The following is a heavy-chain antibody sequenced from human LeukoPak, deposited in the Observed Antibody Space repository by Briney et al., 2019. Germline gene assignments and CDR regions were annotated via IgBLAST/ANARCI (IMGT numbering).Heavy chain of an antibody. D-gene: IGHD3-9*01. Sequence: GGSLRLSCAASGFTFSSYGMHWVRQAPGKGLERVSVISGSGSNTDYADSVKGRFTISRDNSKNTLYLQMSSLRAEDTAVYYCVKKDYDILTGYYPLFDYWGQGTLLTVSS. CDR1: GFTFSSYG. V-gene: IGHV3-64D*09. CDR3: VKKDYDILTGYYPLFDY. CDR2: ISGSGSNT. J-gene: IGHJ4*02.